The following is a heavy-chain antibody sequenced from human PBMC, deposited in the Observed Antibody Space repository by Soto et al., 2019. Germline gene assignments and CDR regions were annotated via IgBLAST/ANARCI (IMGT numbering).Heavy chain of an antibody. J-gene: IGHJ4*02. Sequence: GASVKVSCKASGYTFTSYDINWVRQATGQGLEWMGWMNPNSGNTGYAQKFQGRVTMTRNTSISTAYMELSSLRSEDTAVYYCVRRGLHYDILTGYFHHFDYWGQGTLVTVSS. CDR3: VRRGLHYDILTGYFHHFDY. V-gene: IGHV1-8*01. CDR2: MNPNSGNT. CDR1: GYTFTSYD. D-gene: IGHD3-9*01.